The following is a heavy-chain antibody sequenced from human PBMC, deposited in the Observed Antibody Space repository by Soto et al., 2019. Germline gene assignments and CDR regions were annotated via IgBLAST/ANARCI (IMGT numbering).Heavy chain of an antibody. CDR1: GFTFSDYS. CDR2: ISRSGSDI. J-gene: IGHJ6*02. Sequence: PGGSLRLACAASGFTFSDYSMNGVRQAPGKGLEWVSYISRSGSDIYYADSVKGRFTISRDNAKNSLFLQMNSLRAEDTAVYYCATVGYCSSTSCQTRYYYYGMDVWGQGTTVTVSS. CDR3: ATVGYCSSTSCQTRYYYYGMDV. D-gene: IGHD2-2*03. V-gene: IGHV3-11*01.